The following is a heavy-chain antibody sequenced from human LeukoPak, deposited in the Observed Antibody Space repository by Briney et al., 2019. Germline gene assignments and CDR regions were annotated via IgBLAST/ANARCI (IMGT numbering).Heavy chain of an antibody. CDR2: IIPILGIA. D-gene: IGHD6-19*01. Sequence: GASVTVSYKASGGTFSSYTISWVRQAPGQGLEWMGRIIPILGIANYAQKFQGRVTITADKSTSTAYMELSSLRSEDTAVYYCARDLGEQWPSLNWFDPWGQGTLVTVSS. CDR3: ARDLGEQWPSLNWFDP. CDR1: GGTFSSYT. J-gene: IGHJ5*02. V-gene: IGHV1-69*04.